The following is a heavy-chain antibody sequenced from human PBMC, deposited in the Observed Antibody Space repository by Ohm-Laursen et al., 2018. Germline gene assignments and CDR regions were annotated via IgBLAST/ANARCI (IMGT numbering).Heavy chain of an antibody. Sequence: VSSVKVSCKASGGTFSSYVISWVRQAPGQGLEWMGRIIPILGITNYAQKFQGRVTITADKSTSTSYMELSSLRSEDTAVYYCARDPTAATQLQHWGQGTLVTVSS. CDR1: GGTFSSYV. J-gene: IGHJ1*01. CDR2: IIPILGIT. CDR3: ARDPTAATQLQH. V-gene: IGHV1-69*04. D-gene: IGHD6-13*01.